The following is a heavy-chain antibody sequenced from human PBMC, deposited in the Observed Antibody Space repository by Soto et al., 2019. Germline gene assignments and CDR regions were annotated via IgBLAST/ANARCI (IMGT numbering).Heavy chain of an antibody. CDR1: GFTFSSYE. CDR3: ARAASPFSSSYRFDY. J-gene: IGHJ4*02. CDR2: ISSSGTTI. V-gene: IGHV3-48*03. D-gene: IGHD6-13*01. Sequence: EVQLVESGGGLTQPGGSLRLSCAASGFTFSSYEMNWVRQAPGKGAEWVSYISSSGTTIYYADSLKGRFTTSRDNAKNSLYLQMNSLRVEDTAVYFCARAASPFSSSYRFDYWGQGTLVTVSS.